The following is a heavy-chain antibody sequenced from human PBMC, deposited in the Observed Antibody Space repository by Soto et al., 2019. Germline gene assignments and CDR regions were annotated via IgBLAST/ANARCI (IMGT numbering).Heavy chain of an antibody. CDR3: ARHSGSYYDF. V-gene: IGHV5-51*01. CDR2: IYPGDSET. D-gene: IGHD1-26*01. CDR1: GYSFTNYW. Sequence: GESLKISCTGSGYSFTNYWIAWVRQMPGKGLDWMGVIYPGDSETKYRPSFQGQVTFSADKSISTAYLQWSSLKASDTAIYYCARHSGSYYDFWGQGTLVTVSS. J-gene: IGHJ4*02.